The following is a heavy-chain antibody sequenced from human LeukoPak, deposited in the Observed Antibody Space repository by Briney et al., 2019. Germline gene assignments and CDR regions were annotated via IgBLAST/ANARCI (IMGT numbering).Heavy chain of an antibody. D-gene: IGHD3-16*01. Sequence: PGGSLRLSCAASGFTFSSYSMNWVRQAPGKGLEWVSSISSSSSYIYYADSVKGRFTISRDNAKNSLYLQMNSLRAEDTAVYYCAREGYYDYVRGSYRTSPGDYWGRGTLVTVSS. V-gene: IGHV3-21*01. J-gene: IGHJ4*02. CDR2: ISSSSSYI. CDR3: AREGYYDYVRGSYRTSPGDY. CDR1: GFTFSSYS.